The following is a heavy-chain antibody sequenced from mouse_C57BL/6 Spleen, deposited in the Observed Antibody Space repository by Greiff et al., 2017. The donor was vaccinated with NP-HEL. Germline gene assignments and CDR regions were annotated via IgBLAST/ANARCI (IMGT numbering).Heavy chain of an antibody. CDR3: ARREEGYDGVGYFDV. CDR2: IYWDDDK. J-gene: IGHJ1*03. CDR1: GFSLSTSGMG. D-gene: IGHD2-3*01. V-gene: IGHV8-12*01. Sequence: QVTLKESGPGILQSSQTLSLTCSFSGFSLSTSGMGVSWIRQPSGKGLEWLAHIYWDDDKRYNPSLKSRLTISTDTSRNQVFLKITSVDTADTATYYCARREEGYDGVGYFDVWGTGTTVTVSS.